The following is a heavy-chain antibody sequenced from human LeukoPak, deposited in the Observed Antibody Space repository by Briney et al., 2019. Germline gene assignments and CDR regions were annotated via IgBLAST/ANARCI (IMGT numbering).Heavy chain of an antibody. CDR1: GYTFTGYY. CDR3: ARVPHSSSWYEGTYYFDY. Sequence: ASVKVSCKASGYTFTGYYMHWVRQAPGQGLEWMGWINPNSGGTNYAQKFQGRVTMTRDTSISTAYMELSRLRSDDTAVYYCARVPHSSSWYEGTYYFDYWGQGTLVTVSS. D-gene: IGHD6-13*01. V-gene: IGHV1-2*02. J-gene: IGHJ4*02. CDR2: INPNSGGT.